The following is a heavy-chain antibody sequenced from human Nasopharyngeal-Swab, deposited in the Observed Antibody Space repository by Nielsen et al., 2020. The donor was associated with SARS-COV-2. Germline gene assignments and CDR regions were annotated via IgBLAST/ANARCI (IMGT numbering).Heavy chain of an antibody. Sequence: ASVKVSCKTSGYTFSDYFLHWVREAPGQGLEWMGRLNPNTGVANYAQKFQGRVTMTRDTSLSTGYMELSSLRSDDTAVYYCARKKQLVRPVDYWGQGTLVTVSS. V-gene: IGHV1-2*06. D-gene: IGHD6-13*01. CDR3: ARKKQLVRPVDY. CDR1: GYTFSDYF. CDR2: LNPNTGVA. J-gene: IGHJ4*02.